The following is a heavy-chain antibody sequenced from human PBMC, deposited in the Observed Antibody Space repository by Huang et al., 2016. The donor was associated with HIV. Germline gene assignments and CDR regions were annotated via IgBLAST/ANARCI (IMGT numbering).Heavy chain of an antibody. Sequence: QVQQLESGGGVVQPGRSLRLSCTASGFTFSNYAMHWVRQAPGKGLEWVAFISSDGSNKYYADSVKGRFTISRDKSKNTLYVHMTRLRAEDTAVFYCARDGPHGGLDFWGQGTLVTVSS. CDR2: ISSDGSNK. J-gene: IGHJ4*02. CDR3: ARDGPHGGLDF. CDR1: GFTFSNYA. V-gene: IGHV3-30-3*01. D-gene: IGHD3-16*01.